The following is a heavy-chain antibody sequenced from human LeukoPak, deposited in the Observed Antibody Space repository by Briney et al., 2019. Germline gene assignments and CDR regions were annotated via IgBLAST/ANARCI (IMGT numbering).Heavy chain of an antibody. D-gene: IGHD2-2*01. Sequence: GGSLGLSCAASGFTFSSYAMSWVRQAPGKGLEWVSAISGSGGNTYYADSVKGRFTISRDNSKNTLYLQTNSLRAEDTAVYYCAKYLVVPAAFDYWGQGTLVTVSS. J-gene: IGHJ4*02. CDR3: AKYLVVPAAFDY. CDR2: ISGSGGNT. V-gene: IGHV3-23*01. CDR1: GFTFSSYA.